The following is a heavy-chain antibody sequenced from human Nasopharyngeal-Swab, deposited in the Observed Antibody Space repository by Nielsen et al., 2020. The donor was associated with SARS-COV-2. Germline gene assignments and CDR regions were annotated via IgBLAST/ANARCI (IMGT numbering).Heavy chain of an antibody. Sequence: WIRQPSGKALEWLALIDWDDDKYYSTSLKTRLTISKDTSKNQVVLTMTNMDPVDTATYYCARSSYYDILTGYYPSSFDYWGQGTLVTVSS. D-gene: IGHD3-9*01. V-gene: IGHV2-70*01. CDR3: ARSSYYDILTGYYPSSFDY. CDR2: IDWDDDK. J-gene: IGHJ4*02.